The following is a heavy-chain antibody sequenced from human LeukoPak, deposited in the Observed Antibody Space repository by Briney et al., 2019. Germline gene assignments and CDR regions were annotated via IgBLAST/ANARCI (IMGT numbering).Heavy chain of an antibody. CDR2: IRSKANSYAT. CDR3: TVTYYDFWSGYYPLDY. J-gene: IGHJ4*02. V-gene: IGHV3-73*01. Sequence: PGGSLRLSCAASGFTFSGSAMHRVRQASGKGLEWVGRIRSKANSYATAYAASVKGRFTISRDDSKNTAYLQMNSLKTEDTAVYYCTVTYYDFWSGYYPLDYWGQGTLVTVSS. CDR1: GFTFSGSA. D-gene: IGHD3-3*01.